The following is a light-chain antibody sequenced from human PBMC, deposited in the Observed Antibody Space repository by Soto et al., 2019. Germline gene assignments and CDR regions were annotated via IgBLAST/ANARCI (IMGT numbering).Light chain of an antibody. V-gene: IGLV2-11*01. Sequence: QSALTQPRSVSGSPGQAVTISCTGTNSDVGDYNFVSWYQHHPGKAPKLMIYDVTKRPSGVPDRFSGSKSGNTASQTISGLQAEDEADYYCCSYAGSFHQFGGGTKLTVL. CDR3: CSYAGSFHQ. J-gene: IGLJ3*02. CDR1: NSDVGDYNF. CDR2: DVT.